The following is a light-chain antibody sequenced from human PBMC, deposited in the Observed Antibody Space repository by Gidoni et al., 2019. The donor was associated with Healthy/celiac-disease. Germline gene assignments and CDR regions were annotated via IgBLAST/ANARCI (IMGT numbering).Light chain of an antibody. Sequence: EIVSTHSPATLSLSPGERPTLSCRASQSVSSCLAWYQQKPGQAPRLLIYDASNRATGIPARFSGSGSGTDFTLTISSLEPEDFAVYYCQQRSNWHPITFGQGTRLEIK. J-gene: IGKJ5*01. CDR1: QSVSSC. CDR3: QQRSNWHPIT. V-gene: IGKV3-11*01. CDR2: DAS.